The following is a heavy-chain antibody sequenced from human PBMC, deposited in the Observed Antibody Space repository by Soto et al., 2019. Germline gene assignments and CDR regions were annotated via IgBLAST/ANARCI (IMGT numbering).Heavy chain of an antibody. CDR3: ARDRSHYDILTGYDY. Sequence: ASVKVSCKASGYTLTGYYMHWVRQAPGQGLEWMGWINPNSGGTNYAQKFQGRVTMTRDTSISTAYMELSRLRSDDTAVYYCARDRSHYDILTGYDYWGQGTLVTVSS. CDR2: INPNSGGT. V-gene: IGHV1-2*02. J-gene: IGHJ4*02. CDR1: GYTLTGYY. D-gene: IGHD3-9*01.